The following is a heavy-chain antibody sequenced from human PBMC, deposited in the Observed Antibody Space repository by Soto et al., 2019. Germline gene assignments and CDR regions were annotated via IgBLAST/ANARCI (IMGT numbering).Heavy chain of an antibody. CDR1: GFSLSNGRVG. J-gene: IGHJ4*02. D-gene: IGHD6-13*01. Sequence: GSGPTLVNPTETLTLTCAVSGFSLSNGRVGVSWIRQPPGKALEWLAHIFSNDEKAYSTSLETRLTISKDTSKSQVVLTMTNMDPVDTATYYCARIRIAAAGNNFDYWGQGTLVTVSS. CDR2: IFSNDEK. V-gene: IGHV2-26*01. CDR3: ARIRIAAAGNNFDY.